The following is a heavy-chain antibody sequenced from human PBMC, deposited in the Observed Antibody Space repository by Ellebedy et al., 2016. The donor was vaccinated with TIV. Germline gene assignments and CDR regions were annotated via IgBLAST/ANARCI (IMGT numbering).Heavy chain of an antibody. J-gene: IGHJ4*02. CDR2: IDHSGTT. V-gene: IGHV4-4*02. CDR1: GGSISSNNW. Sequence: MPSETLSLTCAVSGGSISSNNWWPCVRQPPGKGLAWIGEIDHSGTTNYNPSLKSRVTISVDKSKNQFSLMLNSVTAADPAVYYCARDFCSSTSCLNYFDYWGQGALVTVSS. D-gene: IGHD2-2*01. CDR3: ARDFCSSTSCLNYFDY.